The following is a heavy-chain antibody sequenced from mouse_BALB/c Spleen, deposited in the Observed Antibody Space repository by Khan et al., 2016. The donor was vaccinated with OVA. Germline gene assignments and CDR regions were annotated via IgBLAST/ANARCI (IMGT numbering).Heavy chain of an antibody. CDR1: GYSFTSDFA. CDR3: ARDGSRYNYAIDY. V-gene: IGHV3-2*02. Sequence: LKESGPALVKPSQSLSLPCTSTGYSFTSDFAWNWIRQLPGNKLEWMCYISYSGNTNYNPSLKSRISITRVTSKNQFFLQLDSVPTEDPAIFYCARDGSRYNYAIDYWGQGTSVTVSS. CDR2: ISYSGNT. D-gene: IGHD2-3*01. J-gene: IGHJ4*01.